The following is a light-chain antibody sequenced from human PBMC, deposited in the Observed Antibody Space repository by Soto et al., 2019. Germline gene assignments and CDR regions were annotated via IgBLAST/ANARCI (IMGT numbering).Light chain of an antibody. CDR1: QSISSC. CDR2: DAC. J-gene: IGKJ4*01. CDR3: KQYNSYSENT. Sequence: DIQMTQSPSTLSASVGDRVTITCRASQSISSCLAWYQQKPGKSPKLLIYDACSLESGVRSRFSGSGSETEFTLSSSSLQPYDFATYYSKQYNSYSENTLGGGTKVEIK. V-gene: IGKV1-5*01.